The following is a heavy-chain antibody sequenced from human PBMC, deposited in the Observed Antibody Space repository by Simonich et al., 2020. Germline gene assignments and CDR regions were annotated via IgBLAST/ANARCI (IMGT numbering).Heavy chain of an antibody. V-gene: IGHV3-23*01. Sequence: EVQLLESGGGLVQPGGSLRLSCAASGFTFSSYAMSWVRQAAGKGLERGSAISGSGGSTYYADSVKGRFTISRDNSKNTLYLQMNSLRAEDTAVYYCAKTTELGNYFDYWGQGTLVTVSS. CDR3: AKTTELGNYFDY. D-gene: IGHD7-27*01. CDR1: GFTFSSYA. J-gene: IGHJ4*02. CDR2: ISGSGGST.